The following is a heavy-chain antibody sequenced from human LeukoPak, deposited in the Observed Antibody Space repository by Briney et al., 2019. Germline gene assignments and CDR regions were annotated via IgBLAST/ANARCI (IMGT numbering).Heavy chain of an antibody. CDR3: APTAEAYTSWWKV. Sequence: GASVKVSCKASGYKFTDDYMHWVRQDPGRGLEFMGWINPDSGFTNYAQKFKGRVTMTRDTSISTAYLEVRSLTSDNTAVYYCAPTAEAYTSWWKVWGQGTLVTVSS. CDR2: INPDSGFT. CDR1: GYKFTDDY. J-gene: IGHJ4*02. D-gene: IGHD3-16*01. V-gene: IGHV1-2*02.